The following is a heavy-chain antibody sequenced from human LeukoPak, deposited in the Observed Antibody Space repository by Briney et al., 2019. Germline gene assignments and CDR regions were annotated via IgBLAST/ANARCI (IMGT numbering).Heavy chain of an antibody. CDR2: ISHDGSYK. CDR3: TKDHYYDSSGSHYYFDY. CDR1: GFTFSTYA. Sequence: GGSLRLSCAASGFTFSTYAFHWVRQAPGKGLEWVAGISHDGSYKYYADSVKGQFTISRDNSKNTLYLQMNSLRVEDTALYYCTKDHYYDSSGSHYYFDYWGQGTLVTVAS. V-gene: IGHV3-30*04. D-gene: IGHD3-22*01. J-gene: IGHJ4*02.